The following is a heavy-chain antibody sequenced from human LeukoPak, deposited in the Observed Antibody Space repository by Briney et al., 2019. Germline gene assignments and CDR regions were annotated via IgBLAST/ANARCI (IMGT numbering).Heavy chain of an antibody. CDR1: GLTFSSHW. CDR2: IINDGSST. J-gene: IGHJ4*02. Sequence: GGSLRLSCAASGLTFSSHWMHWVRQAPGKGLVWVSRIINDGSSTTYADSVKGRFTISRDNAKNMLYLQVNSLRAEDTAVYYCATQRGGNPAYWGQGTLVTVSS. D-gene: IGHD1-14*01. V-gene: IGHV3-74*01. CDR3: ATQRGGNPAY.